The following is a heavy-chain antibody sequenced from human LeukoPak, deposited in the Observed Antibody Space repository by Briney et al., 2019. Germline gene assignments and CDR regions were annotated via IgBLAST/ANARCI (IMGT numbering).Heavy chain of an antibody. CDR2: ISAYNGNA. CDR3: ARAEDPALVNVGDYYYYGMDV. V-gene: IGHV1-18*01. CDR1: GYTFTNYG. Sequence: GASVKVSCKASGYTFTNYGISWVRQAPRQGLEWMGWISAYNGNANYAQRFQGRVTTTTDTSTSTAYMELRSLRSDDTAVYYCARAEDPALVNVGDYYYYGMDVWGQGTTVTVSS. J-gene: IGHJ6*02. D-gene: IGHD5-18*01.